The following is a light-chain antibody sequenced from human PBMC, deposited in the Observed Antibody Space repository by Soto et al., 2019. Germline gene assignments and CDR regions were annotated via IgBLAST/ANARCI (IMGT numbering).Light chain of an antibody. V-gene: IGLV2-8*01. Sequence: QSALAQPPSASGSPGQSVTISCTGTSSDVGANNYVSWYQHHPGKAPKLIIYDVTERPSGVPDRFSGSKSGNTASLTVSGLQSDDEADYYCGSYAGSNSWVFGGGTSSPS. CDR3: GSYAGSNSWV. CDR1: SSDVGANNY. CDR2: DVT. J-gene: IGLJ3*02.